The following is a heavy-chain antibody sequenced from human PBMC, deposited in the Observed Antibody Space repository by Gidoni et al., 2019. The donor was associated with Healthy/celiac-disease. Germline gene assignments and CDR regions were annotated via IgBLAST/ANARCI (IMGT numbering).Heavy chain of an antibody. D-gene: IGHD3-10*01. J-gene: IGHJ4*02. V-gene: IGHV3-21*01. Sequence: EVQLVESGGGLVKPGGSLRLSCAASGSTFSSYPLYWVRQAPGKGLEWVSSISSSSSYIYYADSVKGRFTISRDNAKNSLYLQMNSLRDEDTAVYYCARAPADYYGSGSYIVCHYWGQGTLVTVSS. CDR1: GSTFSSYP. CDR3: ARAPADYYGSGSYIVCHY. CDR2: ISSSSSYI.